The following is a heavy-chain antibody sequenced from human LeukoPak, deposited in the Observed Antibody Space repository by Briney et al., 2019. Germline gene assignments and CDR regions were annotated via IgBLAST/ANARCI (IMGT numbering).Heavy chain of an antibody. D-gene: IGHD1-26*01. CDR1: GFTFSSYS. J-gene: IGHJ4*02. CDR3: ASSGSYRFDY. V-gene: IGHV3-48*02. CDR2: ITASGTAM. Sequence: GGSLRLSCAASGFTFSSYSMSWVRQAPGKGLEWVSHITASGTAMFYADSVKGRFTIPRDNAKNSLYLQMNSLRDEDTAVYYCASSGSYRFDYWGQGTLVTVSS.